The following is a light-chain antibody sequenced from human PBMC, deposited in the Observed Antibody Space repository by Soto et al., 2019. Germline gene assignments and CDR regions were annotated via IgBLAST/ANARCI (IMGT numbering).Light chain of an antibody. CDR2: DAS. CDR3: HQRSNWPLT. V-gene: IGKV3-11*01. J-gene: IGKJ3*01. Sequence: EIVLTQSPGTLSLSPGESATLSCRASQGIGRYLAWFQQKPGQPPRLLIYDASTRATGIPGRFSGSGSGTDFTPTISSLEPEDFAVYYCHQRSNWPLTSGPGTKVEI. CDR1: QGIGRY.